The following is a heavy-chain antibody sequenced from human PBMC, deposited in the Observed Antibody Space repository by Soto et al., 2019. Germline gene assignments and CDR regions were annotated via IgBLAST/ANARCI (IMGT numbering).Heavy chain of an antibody. CDR1: GGSISSGDYY. V-gene: IGHV4-30-4*01. CDR3: ASCIAVAGAEYFQH. CDR2: IYYSGST. J-gene: IGHJ1*01. D-gene: IGHD6-19*01. Sequence: PSETLSLTCTVSGGSISSGDYYWSWIRQPPGKSLEWIGYIYYSGSTYYNPSLKSRVTISVDTSKNQFSLKLSSVTAEDTAVYYCASCIAVAGAEYFQHWGQGTLVTVSS.